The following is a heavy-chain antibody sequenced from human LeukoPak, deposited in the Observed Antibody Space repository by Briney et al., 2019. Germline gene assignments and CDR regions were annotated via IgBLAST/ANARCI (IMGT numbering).Heavy chain of an antibody. V-gene: IGHV1-58*02. D-gene: IGHD3-22*01. CDR2: IVVGSGNT. CDR3: AAAYRYFYDRGGYFDY. CDR1: GFTFTTSA. Sequence: TVKVSCKASGFTFTTSAMQWVRQARGQRLEWIGWIVVGSGNTNYAQKFQERVTITRDMSTSTAYMELSSLRSEDTAVYYCAAAYRYFYDRGGYFDYWGQGTLVTVSS. J-gene: IGHJ4*02.